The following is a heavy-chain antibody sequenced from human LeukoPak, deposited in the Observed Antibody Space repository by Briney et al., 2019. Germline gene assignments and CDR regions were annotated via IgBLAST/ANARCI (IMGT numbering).Heavy chain of an antibody. J-gene: IGHJ4*02. CDR2: IKSKTDGGTT. CDR1: GFTFSNAW. CDR3: ARLTSTGDY. V-gene: IGHV3-15*01. Sequence: GGSLRLSCAASGFTFSNAWVSWVRQAPGKGLEWVGRIKSKTDGGTTDYAAPVKGRFTISRDDSKNTLYLQMNSLRAEDTAAYYCARLTSTGDYWGQGTLVTVSS.